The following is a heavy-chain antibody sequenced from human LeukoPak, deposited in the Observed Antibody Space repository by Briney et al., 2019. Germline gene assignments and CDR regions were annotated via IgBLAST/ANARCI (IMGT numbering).Heavy chain of an antibody. CDR3: ARSKYDFWSGYYLSWFDP. Sequence: ETLSLTCTVSGGSISSHYWSWVRQPPGKGLEWIGYFYYSGSTNYNPSLKSRVTISVDTSKNQFSLKLSSVTAADTAVYYCARSKYDFWSGYYLSWFDPWGQGTLVTVSS. CDR1: GGSISSHY. J-gene: IGHJ5*02. CDR2: FYYSGST. D-gene: IGHD3-3*01. V-gene: IGHV4-59*11.